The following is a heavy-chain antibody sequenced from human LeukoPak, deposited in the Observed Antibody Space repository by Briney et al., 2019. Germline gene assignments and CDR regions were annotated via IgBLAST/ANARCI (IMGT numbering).Heavy chain of an antibody. D-gene: IGHD3-22*01. J-gene: IGHJ6*03. Sequence: VASVKVSCKASGGTFSSYAISWVRQAPGQGLEWMGGIIPIFGTANYAQKFQGRVTITADESTSTAYMELSSLRSEDTAVYYCASYYYDNDHYYYMDVWGKGTTVTISS. CDR1: GGTFSSYA. CDR2: IIPIFGTA. V-gene: IGHV1-69*13. CDR3: ASYYYDNDHYYYMDV.